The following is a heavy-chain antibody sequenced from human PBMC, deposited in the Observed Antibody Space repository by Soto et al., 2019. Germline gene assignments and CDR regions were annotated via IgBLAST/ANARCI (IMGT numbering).Heavy chain of an antibody. Sequence: GGSLRLSCAASGFTFTNYAMSWVRQAPGKGLEWVSSLSGSGGSTYYADSVKGRFTISRDNSKNTLYLQMNSLRAEDTAVYYCATLPAADFWSGYYLSAFDIWGQGTMVPVSS. J-gene: IGHJ3*02. CDR2: LSGSGGST. D-gene: IGHD3-3*01. CDR1: GFTFTNYA. CDR3: ATLPAADFWSGYYLSAFDI. V-gene: IGHV3-23*01.